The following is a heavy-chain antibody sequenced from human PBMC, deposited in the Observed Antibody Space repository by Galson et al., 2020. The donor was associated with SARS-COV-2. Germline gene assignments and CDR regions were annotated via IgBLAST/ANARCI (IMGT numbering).Heavy chain of an antibody. CDR3: ARIRGYCSGGDCYYYFGVDV. CDR1: GFSLTTSGMC. CDR2: IDWQDDK. J-gene: IGHJ6*02. Sequence: SGPTLVKPTHTLTLTCTFSGFSLTTSGMCVTCVRQPPGKALQLLALIDWQDDKYYRTSLNTSLTISKDTSESQVVLTMTDMDPVDTATYYCARIRGYCSGGDCYYYFGVDVWGQGTTVTVSS. V-gene: IGHV2-70*20. D-gene: IGHD2-15*01.